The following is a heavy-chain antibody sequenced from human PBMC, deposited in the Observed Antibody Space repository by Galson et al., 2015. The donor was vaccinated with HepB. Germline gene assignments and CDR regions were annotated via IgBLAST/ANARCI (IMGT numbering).Heavy chain of an antibody. J-gene: IGHJ4*02. CDR1: GFTFSNYA. CDR3: AREYAAVPGYFDY. Sequence: SLRLSCAASGFTFSNYAFHWVRQAPGKGLEWVAFMSYDAELKFYADSVKGRFTISRDISKSTLYLQINSLRAEDTAVYYCAREYAAVPGYFDYWGQGTLVTVSS. D-gene: IGHD6-13*01. CDR2: MSYDAELK. V-gene: IGHV3-30*04.